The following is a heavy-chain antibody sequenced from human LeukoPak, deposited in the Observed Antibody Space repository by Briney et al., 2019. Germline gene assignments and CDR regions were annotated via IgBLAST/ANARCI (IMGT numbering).Heavy chain of an antibody. CDR3: ATAGKYRFDN. V-gene: IGHV3-74*01. CDR2: MNTDGSTI. J-gene: IGHJ5*02. D-gene: IGHD6-19*01. CDR1: GFIFSNYW. Sequence: GGSLRLSCAASGFIFSNYWMHWVRQAPGEELVWVSRMNTDGSTINYADYVKGRFTISRDNAKNTLYLQMNSLTTEDTAGYYCATAGKYRFDNWGQGILVTVSS.